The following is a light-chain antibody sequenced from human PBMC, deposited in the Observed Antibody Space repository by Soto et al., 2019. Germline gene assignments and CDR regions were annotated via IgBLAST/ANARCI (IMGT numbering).Light chain of an antibody. V-gene: IGLV2-14*01. Sequence: QSALTQPASVSGSPGQSITISCTGTSSDVGGYNYVSWYQQHPGKAHKLMIYEVSNRPSGVSNRFSGSKSGNTASLTISRHQAEDEADYYCSSYTSSSNWVFGGGTKLTVL. CDR2: EVS. CDR3: SSYTSSSNWV. J-gene: IGLJ3*02. CDR1: SSDVGGYNY.